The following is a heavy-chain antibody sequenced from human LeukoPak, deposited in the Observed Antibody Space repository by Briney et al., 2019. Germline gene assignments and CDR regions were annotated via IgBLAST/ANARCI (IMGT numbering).Heavy chain of an antibody. D-gene: IGHD2-21*01. CDR1: GFTVSSNY. Sequence: PGGSLRLSCAASGFTVSSNYMSWVRQAPGKGLEWVSVIYSGGSTYYADSVKGRFTISRDNSKNTLYLQMNSLRAEDTAVYYCAKTTGFISELWAFDIWGQGTMVTVSS. V-gene: IGHV3-53*05. CDR3: AKTTGFISELWAFDI. J-gene: IGHJ3*02. CDR2: IYSGGST.